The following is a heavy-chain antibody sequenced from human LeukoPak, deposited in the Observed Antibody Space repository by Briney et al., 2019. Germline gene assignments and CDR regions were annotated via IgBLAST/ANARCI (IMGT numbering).Heavy chain of an antibody. CDR1: GFTFSSYS. Sequence: PGGSLRLSCAASGFTFSSYSMNWVRQAPGKGLEWVSSISTSGSYLYYADSVKGRFTISRDNAKNSLYLQMNSLGAEDTAVYYCASQVNEDHADYWGQGTLVTVSS. J-gene: IGHJ4*02. CDR2: ISTSGSYL. CDR3: ASQVNEDHADY. V-gene: IGHV3-21*04. D-gene: IGHD2-15*01.